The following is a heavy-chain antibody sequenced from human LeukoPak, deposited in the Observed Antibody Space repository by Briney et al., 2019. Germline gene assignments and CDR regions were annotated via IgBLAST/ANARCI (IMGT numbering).Heavy chain of an antibody. J-gene: IGHJ4*02. Sequence: ASVKVSCKASGYTFTSYGISWVRQAPGQGLEWMGWISAYNGNTNYAQKLQGRVTMTTDTSTSTAYMELRSLRSDDTAVYYCARVKRGYFDWCLDYWGQGTLVTVSS. V-gene: IGHV1-18*01. CDR2: ISAYNGNT. CDR1: GYTFTSYG. D-gene: IGHD3-9*01. CDR3: ARVKRGYFDWCLDY.